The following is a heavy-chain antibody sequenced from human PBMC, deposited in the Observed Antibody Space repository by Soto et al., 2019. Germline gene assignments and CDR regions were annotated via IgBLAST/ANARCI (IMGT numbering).Heavy chain of an antibody. Sequence: GGSLRLSCAASGFTFSNYYMSWIRQAPGKGLEWVSYIASSGSSIYYADSVKGRFTISRDNAKNSLYLQMNSVSAEDTAVYYCARDEGQLFPADDDWGQGTLVTVSS. CDR2: IASSGSSI. J-gene: IGHJ4*02. V-gene: IGHV3-11*01. CDR1: GFTFSNYY. CDR3: ARDEGQLFPADDD. D-gene: IGHD6-6*01.